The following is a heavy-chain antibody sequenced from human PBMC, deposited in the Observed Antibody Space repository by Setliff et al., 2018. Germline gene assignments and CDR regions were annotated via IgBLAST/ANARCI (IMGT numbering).Heavy chain of an antibody. CDR2: IYYGGTT. CDR3: ARHRRDSSGNYFVGLYYFDY. CDR1: GASISSYY. Sequence: SETLSLTCTVSGASISSYYWSWIRQPPGKGLESIGYIYYGGTTNYNPSLKSRVSISLDTSKSQFSLRLSSLTAADTAVYYCARHRRDSSGNYFVGLYYFDYWGQGTPVTVSS. D-gene: IGHD3-22*01. J-gene: IGHJ4*02. V-gene: IGHV4-59*08.